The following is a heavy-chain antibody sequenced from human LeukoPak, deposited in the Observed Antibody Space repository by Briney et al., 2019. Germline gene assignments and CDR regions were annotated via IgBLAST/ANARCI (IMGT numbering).Heavy chain of an antibody. CDR2: IKQDGSEK. CDR1: GFTFSSSW. J-gene: IGHJ4*02. V-gene: IGHV3-7*01. D-gene: IGHD2-15*01. CDR3: ARDRSGYFDY. Sequence: GGSLRLSCAASGFTFSSSWMTWVRQAPGKGLERVANIKQDGSEKYYVDSVKGRFTISRDNAKNSLYLQMNSLRAEDTALYYCARDRSGYFDYWGQGTPVTVSS.